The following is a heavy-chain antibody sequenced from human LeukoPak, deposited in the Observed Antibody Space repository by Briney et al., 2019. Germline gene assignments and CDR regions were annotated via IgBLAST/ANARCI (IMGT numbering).Heavy chain of an antibody. Sequence: SETPSLTCTVSGGSISSSSYYWGWIRQPPGKGLEWIGSIYYSGSTYYNPSLKSRVTISVDTSKNQFSLKLSSVTAADTAVYYCARQGSVAVAPAWFDPWGQGTLVTVSS. D-gene: IGHD6-19*01. CDR1: GGSISSSSYY. CDR3: ARQGSVAVAPAWFDP. J-gene: IGHJ5*02. CDR2: IYYSGST. V-gene: IGHV4-39*01.